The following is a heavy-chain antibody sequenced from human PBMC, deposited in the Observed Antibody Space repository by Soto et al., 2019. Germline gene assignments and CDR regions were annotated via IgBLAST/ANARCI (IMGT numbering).Heavy chain of an antibody. D-gene: IGHD6-19*01. J-gene: IGHJ6*02. CDR2: INPGNANT. CDR3: ARGVGSGWYADTQYGMDV. CDR1: GYTLTSYA. V-gene: IGHV1-3*01. Sequence: QVQLVQSGAELKTPGASVRVSCKPSGYTLTSYAMHWVRQAPGLRLEWMGWINPGNANTKYSQKFQDRVTISRDTSATTAYMDLTSLKYEDTAVYYCARGVGSGWYADTQYGMDVWGQGTTVTVSS.